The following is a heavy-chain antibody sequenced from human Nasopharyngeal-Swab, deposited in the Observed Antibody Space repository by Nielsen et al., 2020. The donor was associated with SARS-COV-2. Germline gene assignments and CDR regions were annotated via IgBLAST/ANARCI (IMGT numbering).Heavy chain of an antibody. J-gene: IGHJ3*02. CDR3: AKTDISGYDAFDI. D-gene: IGHD3-22*01. V-gene: IGHV3-9*01. CDR2: ISWNSGSI. CDR1: GFTFDDYA. Sequence: SLKISCAASGFTFDDYAMHWVRQAPGKGLEWVSGISWNSGSIVYADSGKGRFTISRDNAENSLYLQMNSLRAEDTALYYCAKTDISGYDAFDIWGQGTMVTVSS.